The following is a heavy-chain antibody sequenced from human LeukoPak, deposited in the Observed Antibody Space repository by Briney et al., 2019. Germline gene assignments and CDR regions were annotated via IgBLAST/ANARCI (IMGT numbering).Heavy chain of an antibody. CDR3: AKDLDIVVVVAATASDY. CDR2: IYSGGST. Sequence: GGSLRLSCTASGFTVSTNYMSWVRQAPGKGLEWVSVIYSGGSTYYADSVRGRFTISRDNSKNTLYLQMNSLRAEDTAVYYCAKDLDIVVVVAATASDYWGQGTLVTVSS. V-gene: IGHV3-53*01. CDR1: GFTVSTNY. J-gene: IGHJ4*02. D-gene: IGHD2-15*01.